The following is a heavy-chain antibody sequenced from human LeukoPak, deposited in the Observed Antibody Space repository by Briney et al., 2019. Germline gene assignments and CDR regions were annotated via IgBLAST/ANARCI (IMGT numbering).Heavy chain of an antibody. CDR2: INHSGST. CDR3: ARGLTTFNWFDP. CDR1: GGSFSGYF. J-gene: IGHJ5*02. V-gene: IGHV4-34*01. Sequence: SETLSLTCAVYGGSFSGYFWSWIRQPPGKGLEWIGEINHSGSTNYNPSLKSRVTISVDTSKNQFSLKLSSVTAADTAVYSCARGLTTFNWFDPWGQGTLVAVSS. D-gene: IGHD3-16*01.